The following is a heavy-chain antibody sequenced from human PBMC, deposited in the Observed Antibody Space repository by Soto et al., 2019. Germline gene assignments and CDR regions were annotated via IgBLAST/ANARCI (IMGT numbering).Heavy chain of an antibody. J-gene: IGHJ4*02. V-gene: IGHV3-23*01. CDR3: AKDIGWTVTIDGTYYDY. D-gene: IGHD4-4*01. CDR2: ISGSGGST. CDR1: GFTFSSYA. Sequence: PGGSLRLSCAASGFTFSSYAMSWVRQAPGKGLEWVSAISGSGGSTYYADSVKGRFTISRDNSKNTLYLQMNSLRAEDTAVYYCAKDIGWTVTIDGTYYDYWGQGTLVTVSS.